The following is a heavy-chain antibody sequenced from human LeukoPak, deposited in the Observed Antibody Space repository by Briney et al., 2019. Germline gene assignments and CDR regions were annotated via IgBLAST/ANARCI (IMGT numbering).Heavy chain of an antibody. CDR1: GGSFSGYY. CDR3: ASGLTMVRGVIPHY. CDR2: INHSGST. D-gene: IGHD3-10*01. Sequence: PSETLSLTCAVYGGSFSGYYWSWIRQPPGKGLEWIGEINHSGSTNYNPSLKSRVTISVDTSKNQFSLKLSSVTAADTAVYYCASGLTMVRGVIPHYWGQGTLVTVSS. V-gene: IGHV4-34*01. J-gene: IGHJ4*02.